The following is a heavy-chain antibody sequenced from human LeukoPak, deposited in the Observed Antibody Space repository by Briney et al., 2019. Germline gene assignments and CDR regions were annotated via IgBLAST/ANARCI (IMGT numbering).Heavy chain of an antibody. CDR3: ARGRIFGVVIY. CDR2: IKQDGSEI. Sequence: GGSLRLSCAASRFTFSTYWMSWVRQAPGKGLEWVAHIKQDGSEIYYVESVKGRFTISRDNAKNSLYLQMDSMRAEDTAVYYCARGRIFGVVIYWGQGTLVTVSS. J-gene: IGHJ4*02. V-gene: IGHV3-7*01. D-gene: IGHD3-3*02. CDR1: RFTFSTYW.